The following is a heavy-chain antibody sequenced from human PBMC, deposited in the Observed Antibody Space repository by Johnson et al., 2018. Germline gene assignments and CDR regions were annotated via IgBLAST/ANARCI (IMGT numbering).Heavy chain of an antibody. V-gene: IGHV3-30*18. CDR3: AKDHTISSGCGVDAFDI. CDR1: GFTFSSYG. CDR2: ISYDGSNK. D-gene: IGHD3-22*01. Sequence: QVQLVQSGGGVVQPGRSLRLSCAASGFTFSSYGMHWVRQAPGKGLEWVAVISYDGSNKYYADSVKGRFTISRDNSKNTLYLQMNSLRAEDTAVYYCAKDHTISSGCGVDAFDIWGQGTMVTVSS. J-gene: IGHJ3*02.